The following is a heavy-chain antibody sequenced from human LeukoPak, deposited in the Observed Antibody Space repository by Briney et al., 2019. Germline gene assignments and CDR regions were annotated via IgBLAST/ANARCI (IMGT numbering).Heavy chain of an antibody. Sequence: GASVKVSCKAPGYTFTSYGISWVRQAPGQGLEWMGWISAYNGNTNYAQKLQGRVTMTTDTSTSTAYMELRSLRSDDTAVYYCATANVLRYFDWLADDAFDIWGQGTMVTVSS. D-gene: IGHD3-9*01. CDR1: GYTFTSYG. CDR2: ISAYNGNT. J-gene: IGHJ3*02. CDR3: ATANVLRYFDWLADDAFDI. V-gene: IGHV1-18*01.